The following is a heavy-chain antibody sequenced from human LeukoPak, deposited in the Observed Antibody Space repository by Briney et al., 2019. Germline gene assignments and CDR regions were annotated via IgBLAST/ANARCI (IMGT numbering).Heavy chain of an antibody. D-gene: IGHD6-19*01. CDR2: INPNSGGT. CDR1: GYTFTGYY. J-gene: IGHJ4*02. V-gene: IGHV1-2*02. CDR3: ARTIAVAGPYFDY. Sequence: ASVKVCCKASGYTFTGYYMHWVRQAPGQGLEWMGWINPNSGGTNYAQKFQGRVTMTRDTSISTAYMGLRSLRSDDTAVYYRARTIAVAGPYFDYWGQGTLVTVSS.